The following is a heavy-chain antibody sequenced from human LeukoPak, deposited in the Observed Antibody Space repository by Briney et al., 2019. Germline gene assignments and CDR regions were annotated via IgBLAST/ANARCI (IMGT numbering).Heavy chain of an antibody. V-gene: IGHV1-24*01. CDR3: ATDNLRVRRSFDY. CDR1: GYTLTELS. CDR2: SDPEDGET. J-gene: IGHJ4*02. Sequence: ASVKVSCKVSGYTLTELSMHWVRQAPGKGPEWMGGSDPEDGETIYAQKFQGRVTMTEDTSTDTAYMELSSLRSEDTAVYYCATDNLRVRRSFDYWGQGTLVTVSS. D-gene: IGHD3-10*01.